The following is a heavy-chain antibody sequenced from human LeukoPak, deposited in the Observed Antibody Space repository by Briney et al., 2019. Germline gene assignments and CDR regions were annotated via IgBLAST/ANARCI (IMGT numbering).Heavy chain of an antibody. J-gene: IGHJ4*02. Sequence: PGGSLRLSCAASGFNFSSYGMNWVRQAPGKGLEWVSSISSSGRYIYSGDSLKGRFTISRDNTKNSVYLQVNSLRAEDTAIYYCARMGVGSPMGILDYWGQGTLVTVSS. CDR1: GFNFSSYG. CDR3: ARMGVGSPMGILDY. D-gene: IGHD5-18*01. CDR2: ISSSGRYI. V-gene: IGHV3-21*06.